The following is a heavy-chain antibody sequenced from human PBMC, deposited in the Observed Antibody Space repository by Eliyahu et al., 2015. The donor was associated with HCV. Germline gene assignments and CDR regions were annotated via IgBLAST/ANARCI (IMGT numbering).Heavy chain of an antibody. Sequence: QVQLVESGGGVVQPGRSLRLSCAASGFIFSSYSLHWVRQAPGKGLEWVSSISSDGNIHYYAESVKGRVSISRDNSKNTLYLQMNSLRPEDTAVYYCACEPSFIGSINGYGNYWGQGTLVTVSS. V-gene: IGHV3-30-3*01. D-gene: IGHD2-8*01. J-gene: IGHJ4*02. CDR2: ISSDGNIH. CDR3: ACEPSFIGSINGYGNY. CDR1: GFIFSSYS.